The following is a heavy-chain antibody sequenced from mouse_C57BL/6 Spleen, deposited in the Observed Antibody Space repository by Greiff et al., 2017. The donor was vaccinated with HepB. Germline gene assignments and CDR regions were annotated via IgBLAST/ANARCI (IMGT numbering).Heavy chain of an antibody. CDR1: GYTFTSYW. V-gene: IGHV1-69*01. CDR2: IDPSDSYT. Sequence: QVQLQQPGAELVMPGASVKLSCKASGYTFTSYWMHWVKQRPGQGLEWIGEIDPSDSYTNYNQKFKGKSTLTVDKSSSTAYMQLSSLTSEDSAVYYCARSYYSSLAMDYWGQGTSVTVSS. J-gene: IGHJ4*01. CDR3: ARSYYSSLAMDY. D-gene: IGHD2-12*01.